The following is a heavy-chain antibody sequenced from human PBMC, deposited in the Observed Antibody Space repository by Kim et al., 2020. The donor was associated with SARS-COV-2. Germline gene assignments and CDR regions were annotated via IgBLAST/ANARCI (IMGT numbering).Heavy chain of an antibody. CDR2: IGTAGDT. CDR3: ARGDQYCGGDCYSTPWFDP. V-gene: IGHV3-13*01. J-gene: IGHJ5*02. D-gene: IGHD2-21*02. Sequence: GGSLRLSCAASGFTFSSYDMHWVRQATGKGLEWVSAIGTAGDTYYPGSVKGRFTISRENAKNSLYLQMNSLRAGDTAVYYCARGDQYCGGDCYSTPWFDPWGQGTLVTVSS. CDR1: GFTFSSYD.